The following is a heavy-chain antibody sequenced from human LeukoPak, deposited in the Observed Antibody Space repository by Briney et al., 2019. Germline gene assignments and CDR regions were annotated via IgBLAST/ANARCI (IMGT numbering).Heavy chain of an antibody. CDR3: ARDGVLGGYPRSNDAFDI. D-gene: IGHD5-12*01. CDR2: IHYSGST. Sequence: PSETLSLTCTVSGGSISSYYWSWIRQPPGKGLEWIGYIHYSGSTNYNPSLKSRVTISVDTSKNQFSLKLSSVTAADTAVYYCARDGVLGGYPRSNDAFDIWGQGTMVTVSS. CDR1: GGSISSYY. V-gene: IGHV4-59*01. J-gene: IGHJ3*02.